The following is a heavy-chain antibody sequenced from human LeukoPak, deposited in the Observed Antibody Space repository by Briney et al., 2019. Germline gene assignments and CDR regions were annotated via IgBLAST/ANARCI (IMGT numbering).Heavy chain of an antibody. CDR1: GGSISSGDYY. Sequence: SETLSLTCTVSGGSISSGDYYWSWIRQPAGKGLEWIGRIYTSGSTSYNPSLKSRVTISVDTSKNQFSLKLSSVTAADTAVHYCAREDDSSGNFDYWGQGTLVTVSS. CDR2: IYTSGST. V-gene: IGHV4-61*02. CDR3: AREDDSSGNFDY. J-gene: IGHJ4*02. D-gene: IGHD3-22*01.